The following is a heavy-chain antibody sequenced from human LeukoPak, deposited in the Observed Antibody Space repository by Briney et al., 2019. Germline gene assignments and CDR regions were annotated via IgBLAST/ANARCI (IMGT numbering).Heavy chain of an antibody. D-gene: IGHD6-19*01. V-gene: IGHV1-2*02. CDR2: INPNSGGT. J-gene: IGHJ3*02. Sequence: ASVKVSCKASGYTFTGYYMHWVRQAPGQGLEWMGWINPNSGGTNYAQKFQGRVTMTRDTSISTAYMELSRLRSDDTAVYYCVRLSSGWLDAFDIWGQGTMVTVSS. CDR1: GYTFTGYY. CDR3: VRLSSGWLDAFDI.